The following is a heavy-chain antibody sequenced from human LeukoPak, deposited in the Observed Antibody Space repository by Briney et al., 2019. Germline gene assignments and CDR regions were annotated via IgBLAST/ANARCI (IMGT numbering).Heavy chain of an antibody. CDR1: GYTFTSYG. CDR3: ARGVALYSSSWYFNYYFDY. V-gene: IGHV1-18*01. Sequence: ASVKVSCKASGYTFTSYGISWVRQAPGQGLEWMGWISAYNGNTNYAQKLQGRVTTTTDTSTSTAYMELRSLRSDDTAVYYCARGVALYSSSWYFNYYFDYWGQGTLVTVSS. CDR2: ISAYNGNT. J-gene: IGHJ4*02. D-gene: IGHD6-13*01.